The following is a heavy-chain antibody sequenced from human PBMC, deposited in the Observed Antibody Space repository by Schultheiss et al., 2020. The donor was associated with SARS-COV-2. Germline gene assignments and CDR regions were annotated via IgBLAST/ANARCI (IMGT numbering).Heavy chain of an antibody. J-gene: IGHJ5*02. Sequence: SETLSLTCTVSGGSISSYYWNWIRQSPGKGLEWIGNIYYSGSTNYNPSLKSRVTISVDTSKNQFSLKLSSVTAADTAVYYCARRSGSFGWFDPWVQGTLGTVAS. D-gene: IGHD1-26*01. CDR2: IYYSGST. V-gene: IGHV4-59*08. CDR3: ARRSGSFGWFDP. CDR1: GGSISSYY.